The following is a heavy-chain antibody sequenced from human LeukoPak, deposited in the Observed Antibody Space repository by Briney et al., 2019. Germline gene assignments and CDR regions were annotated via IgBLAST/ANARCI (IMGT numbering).Heavy chain of an antibody. CDR3: ARGRGQHYDFWSGYTAGRADYDAFDI. Sequence: EASVRVSCKASGYTFTNYGISWVRQAPGQGLEWMGWISAYNGHTKYAQKVQGRVTMTRDTSISTAYMELSRLRSDDTAVYYCARGRGQHYDFWSGYTAGRADYDAFDIWGQGTMVTVSS. CDR1: GYTFTNYG. V-gene: IGHV1-18*01. J-gene: IGHJ3*02. CDR2: ISAYNGHT. D-gene: IGHD3-3*01.